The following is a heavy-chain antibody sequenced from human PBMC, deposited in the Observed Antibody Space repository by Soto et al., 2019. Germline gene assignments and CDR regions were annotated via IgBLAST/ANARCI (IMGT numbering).Heavy chain of an antibody. CDR1: GYTFTDYD. CDR2: VSPDSGNA. Sequence: ASVKVSCKTSGYTFTDYDINWVRQAPGQGLEWMGWVSPDSGNAGYAQQFQGRVSMTSDTSTSTVYMELTSLRSEDTAVYFCEVTTGYWGQGAMVTVSS. CDR3: EVTTGY. J-gene: IGHJ4*02. V-gene: IGHV1-8*01. D-gene: IGHD3-9*01.